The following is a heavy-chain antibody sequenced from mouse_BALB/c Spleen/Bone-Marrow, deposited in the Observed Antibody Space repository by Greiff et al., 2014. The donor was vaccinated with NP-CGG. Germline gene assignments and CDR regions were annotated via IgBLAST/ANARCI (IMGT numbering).Heavy chain of an antibody. CDR2: IHPGDGDT. CDR1: GYAFSSYW. CDR3: ARTGNLAWFAY. J-gene: IGHJ3*01. Sequence: QVQLQQSGAELVRPGSSVKISCKASGYAFSSYWMNWVKQRPGQGLEWIGQIHPGDGDTDYNGKFKGKATLTADKSSSTAHMQLSSLTSEGSAVYFCARTGNLAWFAYWGQGTLVTVSA. D-gene: IGHD2-1*01. V-gene: IGHV1-80*01.